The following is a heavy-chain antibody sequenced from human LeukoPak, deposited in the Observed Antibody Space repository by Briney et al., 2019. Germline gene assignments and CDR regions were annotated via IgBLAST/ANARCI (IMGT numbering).Heavy chain of an antibody. J-gene: IGHJ5*02. CDR2: IIPIFGTA. V-gene: IGHV1-69*05. Sequence: SVKVSCKASGGTFSSCAISWVRQAPGQGREWMGGIIPIFGTANYAQKFQGRVTITTDESTSTAYMELSSLRSEDTAVYYCARGNSETYYYDSSGTGGFDPWGQGTLVTVSS. CDR3: ARGNSETYYYDSSGTGGFDP. CDR1: GGTFSSCA. D-gene: IGHD3-22*01.